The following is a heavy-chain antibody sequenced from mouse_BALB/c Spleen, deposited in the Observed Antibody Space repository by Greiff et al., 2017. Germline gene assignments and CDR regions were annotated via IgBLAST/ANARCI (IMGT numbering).Heavy chain of an antibody. CDR3: ARGGYGNYLAY. CDR1: GYAFTSYN. J-gene: IGHJ3*01. CDR2: IDPYNGGT. D-gene: IGHD2-1*01. V-gene: IGHV1S135*01. Sequence: VQLKESGPELVKPGASVKVSCKASGYAFTSYNMYWVKQSHGKSLEWIGYIDPYNGGTSYNQKFKGKATLTVDKSSSTAYMHLNSLTSEDSAVYYCARGGYGNYLAYWGQGTLVTVSA.